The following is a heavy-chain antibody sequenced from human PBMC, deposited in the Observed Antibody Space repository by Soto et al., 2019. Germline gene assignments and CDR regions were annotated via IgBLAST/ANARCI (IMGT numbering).Heavy chain of an antibody. J-gene: IGHJ6*02. CDR2: ISAYNGNT. V-gene: IGHV1-18*01. CDR3: ARGYFGPYYYYYGMDV. Sequence: RASVKVSCKASGYTFTSYGISWVRQAPGQGLEWMGWISAYNGNTNYAQKLQGRVTMTTDTSTSTAYMELRSLRSDDTAVYYCARGYFGPYYYYYGMDVWGQGTTVTVSS. D-gene: IGHD3-3*01. CDR1: GYTFTSYG.